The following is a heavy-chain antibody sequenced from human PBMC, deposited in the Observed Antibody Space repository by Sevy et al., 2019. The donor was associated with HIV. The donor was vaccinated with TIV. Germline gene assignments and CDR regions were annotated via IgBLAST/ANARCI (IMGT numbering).Heavy chain of an antibody. D-gene: IGHD2-8*01. CDR2: ISGSGGTT. V-gene: IGHV3-23*01. CDR1: GFTFSNYA. Sequence: GGSLRLSCAASGFTFSNYAMQWVRQAPGKGLEWVSAISGSGGTTYYADSVKGRFTISRDNSRNTLYLQMNSLRADDTAVYYCAKAGMGWLDPWCQGTLVTVSS. J-gene: IGHJ5*02. CDR3: AKAGMGWLDP.